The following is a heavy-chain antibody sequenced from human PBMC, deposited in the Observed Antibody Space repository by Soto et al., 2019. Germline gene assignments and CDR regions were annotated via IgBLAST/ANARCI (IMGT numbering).Heavy chain of an antibody. D-gene: IGHD3-22*01. CDR1: EDTFRNYA. J-gene: IGHJ2*01. Sequence: QVELVQSGAEVKKPGSSVKVSCQASEDTFRNYAISWVRQAPGHGLEWMGGIIPIFGAANYAQKFQGRVTFTADTSAKTVYLELSSLRSEDSAVYYCASTKYDSSAYYYWYLGLWGRGTLVTVSS. V-gene: IGHV1-69*06. CDR2: IIPIFGAA. CDR3: ASTKYDSSAYYYWYLGL.